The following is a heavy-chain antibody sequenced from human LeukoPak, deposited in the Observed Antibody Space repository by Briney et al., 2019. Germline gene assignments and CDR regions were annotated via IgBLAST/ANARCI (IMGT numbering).Heavy chain of an antibody. CDR3: TRVGYIDEGIDY. J-gene: IGHJ4*02. V-gene: IGHV3-7*04. D-gene: IGHD5-24*01. CDR2: IKQDGSKK. CDR1: GFPFSSYW. Sequence: GGSLRLSCVASGFPFSSYWMTWVRQAPGKGLEWVANIKQDGSKKSYVDSVKGRFTISRDNAKNSLYLQMNSLRAEDTALYYCTRVGYIDEGIDYWGQGTLVTVSS.